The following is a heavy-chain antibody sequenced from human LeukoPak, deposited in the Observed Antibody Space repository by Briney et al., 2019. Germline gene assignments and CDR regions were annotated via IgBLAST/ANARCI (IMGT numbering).Heavy chain of an antibody. CDR2: ISYDGSNK. CDR1: GFTFSNFV. CDR3: AKAFYGGNSFNDSYFDY. D-gene: IGHD4-23*01. V-gene: IGHV3-30*18. Sequence: PGGSLRLSCAPSGFTFSNFVMTWVRQAPGKGLEWVAVISYDGSNKYYADSVKGRFTISRDNSKNTLYLQMNSLRAEDTAVYYCAKAFYGGNSFNDSYFDYWGQGTLVTVSS. J-gene: IGHJ4*02.